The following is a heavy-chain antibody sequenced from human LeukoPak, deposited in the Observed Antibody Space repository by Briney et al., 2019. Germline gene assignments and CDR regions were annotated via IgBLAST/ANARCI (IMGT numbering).Heavy chain of an antibody. CDR2: MYIGGST. D-gene: IGHD2-2*01. J-gene: IGHJ6*03. Sequence: SETLSLTCTVTGTSIRSGSYYWNWIRQAAGKGLEWIGRMYIGGSTNYNPSLKSRVTISVDTSKNQLSLKLSSVTAADTAVYYCARDWAPRYCSSTSCYRGFMDVWGKGTTVTVSS. CDR3: ARDWAPRYCSSTSCYRGFMDV. V-gene: IGHV4-61*02. CDR1: GTSIRSGSYY.